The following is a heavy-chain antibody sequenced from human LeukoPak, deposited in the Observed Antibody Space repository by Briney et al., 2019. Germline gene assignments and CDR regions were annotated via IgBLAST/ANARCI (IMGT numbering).Heavy chain of an antibody. J-gene: IGHJ5*02. Sequence: PGGSLRLSRASSVYTYSNYSMTWVRQPRTKGREEVSALSGRDSSTYCSDSVTGQFSSTRDNAKNTLYIQRNSLRTDDTAVYYCAKDGYDVWGACQIDLWGQGTLVTVSS. CDR2: LSGRDSST. CDR3: AKDGYDVWGACQIDL. V-gene: IGHV3-23*01. CDR1: VYTYSNYS. D-gene: IGHD3-3*01.